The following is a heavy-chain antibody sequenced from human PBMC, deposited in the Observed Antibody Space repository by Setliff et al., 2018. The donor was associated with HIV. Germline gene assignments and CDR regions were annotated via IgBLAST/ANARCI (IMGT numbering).Heavy chain of an antibody. CDR1: GASIRNYY. CDR3: ARGQDGHSVLFDY. D-gene: IGHD3-10*02. V-gene: IGHV4-59*01. CDR2: IYNSGIT. Sequence: LSLTCTVSGASIRNYYWSWVRQPPGKGLEWIGYIYNSGITNYNPSLESRVTISVDTSKNQFSLKVSSVTAADTAVYSCARGQDGHSVLFDYWGQGALVTVSS. J-gene: IGHJ4*02.